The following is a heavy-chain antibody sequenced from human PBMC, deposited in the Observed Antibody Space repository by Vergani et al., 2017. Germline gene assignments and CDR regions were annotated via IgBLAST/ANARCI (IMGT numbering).Heavy chain of an antibody. J-gene: IGHJ4*02. D-gene: IGHD3-22*01. CDR1: GYSFTNYW. CDR3: ARLYGRDSSGSKYFDY. V-gene: IGHV5-51*01. Sequence: EVQLVQSGAEVKKPGESLKISCQISGYSFTNYWIGWVRQMPGKGLEWMGIIHPADSDTRYSPSFQGQATLSVDKSISTAYLQRSSLRASDSAMYYCARLYGRDSSGSKYFDYWGQGTLVTVSS. CDR2: IHPADSDT.